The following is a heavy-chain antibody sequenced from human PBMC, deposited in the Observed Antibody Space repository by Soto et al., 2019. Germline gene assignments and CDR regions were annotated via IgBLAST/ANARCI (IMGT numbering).Heavy chain of an antibody. CDR1: GGSISSYY. V-gene: IGHV4-59*01. J-gene: IGHJ4*02. CDR2: IYYSGST. D-gene: IGHD6-19*01. Sequence: SETLSLTCTVSGGSISSYYWSWIRQPPGKGLEWIGYIYYSGSTNYNPSLKSRVTISVDTSKNQFSLKLSSVTAADTAVYYCAREGSGWFYFDYWGQGTLVTVSS. CDR3: AREGSGWFYFDY.